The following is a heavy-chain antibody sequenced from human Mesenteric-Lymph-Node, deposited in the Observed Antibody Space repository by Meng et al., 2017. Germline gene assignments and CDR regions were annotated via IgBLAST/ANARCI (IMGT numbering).Heavy chain of an antibody. D-gene: IGHD1-1*01. Sequence: LQGSGPGLWKPPGTLSLTCTVSGDSISSDIWWSWVRQPPGKGLEWIGEVYHRGDTNYNPSLKSRVVISVDRSKNQFSLNLSSVTAADTAVYYCGRDQGRQLINHWGQGTLVTVSS. J-gene: IGHJ4*02. CDR1: GDSISSDIW. CDR3: GRDQGRQLINH. CDR2: VYHRGDT. V-gene: IGHV4-4*03.